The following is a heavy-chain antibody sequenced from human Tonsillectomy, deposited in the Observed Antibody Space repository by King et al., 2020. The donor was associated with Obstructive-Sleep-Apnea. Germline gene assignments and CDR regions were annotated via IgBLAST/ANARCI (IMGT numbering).Heavy chain of an antibody. CDR3: AHRRGPGRDDY. D-gene: IGHD2-15*01. Sequence: TLKESGTTLVKPTQTLTLTCTFSGFSLSTSGVGVGWIRQPPGKALEWLALIYWNDDKRYSPSLKSRLTITKDTSKNQVVLTMTNMDPVDTATYYCAHRRGPGRDDYWGQGTLVTVSS. CDR1: GFSLSTSGVG. J-gene: IGHJ4*02. V-gene: IGHV2-5*01. CDR2: IYWNDDK.